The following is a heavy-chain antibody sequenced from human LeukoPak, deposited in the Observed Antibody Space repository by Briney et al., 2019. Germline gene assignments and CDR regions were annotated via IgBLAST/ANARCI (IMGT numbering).Heavy chain of an antibody. CDR1: GGSMITSSYY. CDR2: IYSTGNT. D-gene: IGHD2-21*01. V-gene: IGHV4-61*02. Sequence: SETLSLTCTVSGGSMITSSYYWSWLRQPAGKGLEWIGRIYSTGNTNYNPLFKSRVTMSVDTSKNQFSLRLGAVTAAGTAVYYCARVVVIEYCFDSWGQGTQVTVSS. CDR3: ARVVVIEYCFDS. J-gene: IGHJ4*02.